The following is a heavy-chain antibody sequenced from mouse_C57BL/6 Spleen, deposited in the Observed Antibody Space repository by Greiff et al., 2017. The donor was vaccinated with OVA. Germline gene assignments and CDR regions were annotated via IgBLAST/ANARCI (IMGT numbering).Heavy chain of an antibody. Sequence: QVQLQQSGAELVKPGASVKLSCKASGYTFTSYWMHWVKQRPGQGLEWIGMIHPNSGSTNYNEKFKSKATLTVDKSSSTAYMQLSSLTSEDSAVYYCAIHYDYDVLDYWYFDVWGTGTTVTVSS. CDR3: AIHYDYDVLDYWYFDV. J-gene: IGHJ1*03. CDR2: IHPNSGST. V-gene: IGHV1-64*01. CDR1: GYTFTSYW. D-gene: IGHD2-4*01.